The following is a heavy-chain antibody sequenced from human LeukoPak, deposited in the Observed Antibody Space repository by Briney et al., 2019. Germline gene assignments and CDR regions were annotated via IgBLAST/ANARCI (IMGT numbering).Heavy chain of an antibody. CDR1: GYTFSDYY. Sequence: ASVKVSCKASGYTFSDYYMHWVRQAPGQGLEWMVWINPNSGDTHYAQMFQGRVTMTRDTSINAAYMELRRVRSDDTAVYYCAKSAQYSSAWFTGCFDYGGQGSLVTVSS. D-gene: IGHD4-11*01. J-gene: IGHJ4*02. CDR2: INPNSGDT. CDR3: AKSAQYSSAWFTGCFDY. V-gene: IGHV1-2*02.